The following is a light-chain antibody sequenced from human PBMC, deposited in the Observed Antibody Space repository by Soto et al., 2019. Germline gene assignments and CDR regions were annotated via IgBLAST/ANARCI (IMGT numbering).Light chain of an antibody. CDR2: AAS. CDR3: QQGNSFPVT. Sequence: DIQMTQSPSSVSVSVGERVTITCRASQGISNWLAWYQQKPGKAPKLLIYAASSLQSGVPSRFSGSGSGTDFTLTISSLQPEDVATYACQQGNSFPVTFGQGTRLEMK. J-gene: IGKJ5*01. V-gene: IGKV1-12*01. CDR1: QGISNW.